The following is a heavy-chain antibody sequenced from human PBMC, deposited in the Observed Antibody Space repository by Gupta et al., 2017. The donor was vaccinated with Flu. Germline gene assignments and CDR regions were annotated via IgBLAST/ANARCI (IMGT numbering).Heavy chain of an antibody. CDR3: ARSIVTYCGGDCFPTYYYYGMDV. Sequence: QVQLVQSGAEVRKPGASVKVSCKASGYTFTGYHMHWVRQAPGQGLEWMGWINPDSGATNYAQNFQVRVTMTRDTSINTAYMELSTLKSDDTATYYCARSIVTYCGGDCFPTYYYYGMDVWGQGTTVTVSS. V-gene: IGHV1-2*02. CDR1: GYTFTGYH. J-gene: IGHJ6*02. D-gene: IGHD2-21*02. CDR2: INPDSGAT.